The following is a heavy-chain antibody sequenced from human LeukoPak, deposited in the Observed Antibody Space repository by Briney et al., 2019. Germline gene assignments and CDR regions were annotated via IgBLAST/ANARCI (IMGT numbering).Heavy chain of an antibody. J-gene: IGHJ4*02. Sequence: QPGGSLRLSCAASGFTFSSYAMSWVRQGPGKGPEWVSGISDSGGRTYHADSVKGRFTISRDNSKNTLYLQMNSLRAEDTAVYYCAKKGIDGSGYDLDYWGQGTLVTVSS. CDR1: GFTFSSYA. D-gene: IGHD5-12*01. CDR3: AKKGIDGSGYDLDY. V-gene: IGHV3-23*01. CDR2: ISDSGGRT.